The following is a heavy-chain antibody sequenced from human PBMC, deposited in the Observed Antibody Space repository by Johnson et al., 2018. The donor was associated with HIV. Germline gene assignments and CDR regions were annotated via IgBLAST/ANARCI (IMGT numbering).Heavy chain of an antibody. D-gene: IGHD1-26*01. J-gene: IGHJ3*02. Sequence: QVQLVESGGGVVQPGRSLRLSCAASGFTFSSYGMHWVRQAPGKGLEWVAVISYDGSNKYYADSVKGRFTISRDNSKNTLYLQMNSLRAEDTAVYYCARGSWSSGSYGIWYAFDIWGQGTKVTVSS. V-gene: IGHV3-30*03. CDR2: ISYDGSNK. CDR3: ARGSWSSGSYGIWYAFDI. CDR1: GFTFSSYG.